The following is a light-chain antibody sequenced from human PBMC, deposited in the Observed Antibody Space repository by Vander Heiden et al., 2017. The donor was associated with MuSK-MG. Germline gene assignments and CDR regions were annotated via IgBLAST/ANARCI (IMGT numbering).Light chain of an antibody. V-gene: IGLV3-21*02. CDR2: DDS. CDR1: NIGSKS. Sequence: SSVLTQPPSVSVAPGQTARITCGGNNIGSKSVHWYQQKPGQAPVLVVYDDSDRPSGIPERFSGSNSGNTATLTISRVEAGDEADYYCQVWDSSSDHPQVFGTGTKVTVL. CDR3: QVWDSSSDHPQV. J-gene: IGLJ1*01.